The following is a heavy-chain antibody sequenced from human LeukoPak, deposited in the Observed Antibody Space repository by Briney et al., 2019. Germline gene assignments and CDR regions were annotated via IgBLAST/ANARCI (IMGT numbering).Heavy chain of an antibody. D-gene: IGHD3-16*01. V-gene: IGHV5-10-1*01. CDR1: GYSFTTYW. CDR2: IDPSDSYT. Sequence: GESLKISSKGSGYSFTTYWISWVRQMPGKGLEWMGRIDPSDSYTSYSPSFQGHVTISADTSISTAYLKWSSLKASDTAMYYCAKWGAGGDFDVWGQGTTVTVSS. CDR3: AKWGAGGDFDV. J-gene: IGHJ3*01.